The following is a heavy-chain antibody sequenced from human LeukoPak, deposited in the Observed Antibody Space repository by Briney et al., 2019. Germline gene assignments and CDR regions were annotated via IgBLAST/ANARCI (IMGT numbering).Heavy chain of an antibody. CDR3: ARVREVDTAMVGAFDI. V-gene: IGHV4-4*02. J-gene: IGHJ3*02. Sequence: KASGTLSLTCAVSGGSISSSNWWSWVRQPPGKGLEWIGEIYHSGSTNYNPSLKSRVTISVDKSKNQFSLKLSSVTAADTAVYYCARVREVDTAMVGAFDIWGQGTMVTVSS. CDR2: IYHSGST. D-gene: IGHD5-18*01. CDR1: GGSISSSNW.